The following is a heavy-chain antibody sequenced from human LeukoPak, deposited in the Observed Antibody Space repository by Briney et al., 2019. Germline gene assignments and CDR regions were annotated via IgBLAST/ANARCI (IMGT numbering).Heavy chain of an antibody. Sequence: ASVKVSCKASGYTFTGYYIHWVRQAPGQGLEWMGWINPHSGGTNYAQNFQGWVTMTRDTSISTAYMELSRLTSDDMAVYYCARAYRRAYDDAFDIWGQGTMVTVSS. V-gene: IGHV1-2*04. J-gene: IGHJ3*02. CDR1: GYTFTGYY. CDR3: ARAYRRAYDDAFDI. CDR2: INPHSGGT. D-gene: IGHD2-21*01.